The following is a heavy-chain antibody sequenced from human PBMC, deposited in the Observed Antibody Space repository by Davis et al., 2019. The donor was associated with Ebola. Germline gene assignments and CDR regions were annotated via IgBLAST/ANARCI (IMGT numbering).Heavy chain of an antibody. Sequence: GESLKISCAASGFTVSSNYMSWVRQAPGKGLEWVSVIYSGGSTYYADSVKGRFTISRDNSKNTLYLQMNSLRAEDTAVYYCAKDALLRYFDWLGYFDYWGQGTLVTVSS. CDR1: GFTVSSNY. CDR3: AKDALLRYFDWLGYFDY. D-gene: IGHD3-9*01. CDR2: IYSGGST. J-gene: IGHJ4*02. V-gene: IGHV3-53*01.